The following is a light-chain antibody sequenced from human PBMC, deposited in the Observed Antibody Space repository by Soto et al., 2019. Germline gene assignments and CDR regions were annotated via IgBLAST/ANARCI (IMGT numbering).Light chain of an antibody. CDR2: DVS. CDR3: CSYAGSYSWL. V-gene: IGLV2-11*01. J-gene: IGLJ3*02. CDR1: SSDVGGYNY. Sequence: QSALTQPRSVSGSPGQSVTISCTGTSSDVGGYNYVSWYQQHPGKAPKLMIYDVSKRPSGVPDRFSGSKSGHTASLTISGIQAEDEADYYCCSYAGSYSWLFGGGTKLTVL.